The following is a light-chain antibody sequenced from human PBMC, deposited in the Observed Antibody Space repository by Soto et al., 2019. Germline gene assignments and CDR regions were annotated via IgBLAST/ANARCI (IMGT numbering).Light chain of an antibody. CDR1: SSNRGDNT. J-gene: IGLJ3*02. CDR3: ATWDDSLNGPV. Sequence: QSVLTQPASASGTPGQWVTISCSGSSSNRGDNTVNWYPQLPDTAPKLLFYRNNRRPSEVPARFSGSKSVNSAALAISGLQSDDEAEYDCATWDDSLNGPVFGGGTKLIVL. CDR2: RNN. V-gene: IGLV1-44*01.